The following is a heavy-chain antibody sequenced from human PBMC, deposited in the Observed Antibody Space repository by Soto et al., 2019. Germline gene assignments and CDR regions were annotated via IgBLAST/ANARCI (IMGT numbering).Heavy chain of an antibody. V-gene: IGHV3-23*01. CDR1: GFTFSSYA. CDR3: AKRYSGGSYYAAFDI. D-gene: IGHD1-26*01. Sequence: GGSLRLSCGTSGFTFSSYAMNWVRLVPGKGLEWVSGISGNGASTYYADSVKGRFTISRDNSKNTLDLQMNSLRAEDTAVYYCAKRYSGGSYYAAFDIWGQGTMVTV. CDR2: ISGNGAST. J-gene: IGHJ3*02.